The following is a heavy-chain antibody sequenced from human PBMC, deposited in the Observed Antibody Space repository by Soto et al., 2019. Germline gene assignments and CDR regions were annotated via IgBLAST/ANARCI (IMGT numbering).Heavy chain of an antibody. CDR3: ARGTYSSSSGRYYYYGMDV. CDR2: TYYRTKWYN. J-gene: IGHJ6*02. CDR1: GDSVSSNSAA. Sequence: SQTLSLTCAISGDSVSSNSAAWNWIRQSPSRGLEWLGRTYYRTKWYNDYAVSVKSRITINPDRSKNQFSLQLNSVTPEDTAVYYCARGTYSSSSGRYYYYGMDVWGQGTTVTVSS. V-gene: IGHV6-1*01. D-gene: IGHD6-6*01.